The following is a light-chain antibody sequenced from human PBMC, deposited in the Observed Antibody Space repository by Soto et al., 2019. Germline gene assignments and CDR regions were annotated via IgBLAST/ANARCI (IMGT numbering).Light chain of an antibody. CDR1: HTVNSNY. V-gene: IGKV3-20*01. J-gene: IGKJ4*01. Sequence: EIVLTQSPGTLSLSPGESATLSCRASHTVNSNYLGWYQQKPGQAPRLLMDGASSRATGIPDRFSGSGSGTDFTLTISRLEPEDFAVYYCQQHGDSLTFGGGTKVDIK. CDR2: GAS. CDR3: QQHGDSLT.